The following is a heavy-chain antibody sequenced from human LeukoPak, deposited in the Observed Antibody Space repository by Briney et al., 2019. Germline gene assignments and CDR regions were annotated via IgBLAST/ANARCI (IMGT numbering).Heavy chain of an antibody. Sequence: PSETLSLTCTISRGSINSYYWPWIRQPPGKGLEWVGYIYDNVNTNYNPSLKSRVTISVDTSKNQFSLKLSSVTAADTAVYYCARGRITIFGVLTPHFDYWGQGTLVTVAS. CDR1: RGSINSYY. CDR2: IYDNVNT. CDR3: ARGRITIFGVLTPHFDY. J-gene: IGHJ4*02. V-gene: IGHV4-59*01. D-gene: IGHD3-3*01.